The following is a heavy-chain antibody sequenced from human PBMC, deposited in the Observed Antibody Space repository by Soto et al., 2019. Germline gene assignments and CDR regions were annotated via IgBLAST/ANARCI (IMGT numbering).Heavy chain of an antibody. Sequence: QVQLQESGPGLVKPSQTLSLTCTVSGGSISSGDYYWSWIRQPPGKGLEWIGYIYYSGSTYYNPSLKSRVTISVDTSKTQFSLKLSSVTAADTAVYHCARGLSGYYYGSGSRLWWFDPWGQGTLVTVSS. CDR2: IYYSGST. J-gene: IGHJ5*02. CDR3: ARGLSGYYYGSGSRLWWFDP. D-gene: IGHD3-10*01. V-gene: IGHV4-30-4*01. CDR1: GGSISSGDYY.